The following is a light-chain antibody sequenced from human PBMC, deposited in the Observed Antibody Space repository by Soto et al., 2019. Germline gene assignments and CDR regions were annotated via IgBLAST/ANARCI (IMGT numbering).Light chain of an antibody. V-gene: IGKV1-12*01. CDR2: AAI. J-gene: IGKJ4*01. CDR3: HQGNSFPLT. CDR1: QDIASW. Sequence: DIQMTQSPSSVSASIGDRVTITCRASQDIASWLAWFQQKPGEAPRLLIYAAISLHSGVPSRFSGAGSGTDFSLTISSLQPEDFATYFCHQGNSFPLTFGGGTKVEIK.